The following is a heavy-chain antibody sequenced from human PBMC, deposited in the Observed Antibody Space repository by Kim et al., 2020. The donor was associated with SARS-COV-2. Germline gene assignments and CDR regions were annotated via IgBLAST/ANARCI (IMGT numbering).Heavy chain of an antibody. CDR2: INPSGGST. CDR3: AREVYDILTGYYGQGWFDP. CDR1: GYTFTSYY. J-gene: IGHJ5*02. V-gene: IGHV1-46*01. D-gene: IGHD3-9*01. Sequence: ASVKVSCKASGYTFTSYYMHWVRQAPGQGLEWMGIINPSGGSTSYAQKFQGRVTMTRDTSTSTVYMELSSLRSEDTAVYYCAREVYDILTGYYGQGWFDPWGQGTLVTVSS.